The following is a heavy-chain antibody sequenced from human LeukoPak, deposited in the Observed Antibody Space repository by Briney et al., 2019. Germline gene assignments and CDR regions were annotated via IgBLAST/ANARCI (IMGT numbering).Heavy chain of an antibody. V-gene: IGHV4-4*02. CDR2: IYYSGST. CDR1: GGSISSSNW. Sequence: SGTLSLTCAVSGGSISSSNWWSWVRQPPGKGLEWIGYIYYSGSTNYNPSLKSRVTISVDTSKNQFSLKLSSVAAADTAMYYCARSPRGCSGGSCYDYWGQGTLVTVSP. CDR3: ARSPRGCSGGSCYDY. J-gene: IGHJ4*02. D-gene: IGHD2-15*01.